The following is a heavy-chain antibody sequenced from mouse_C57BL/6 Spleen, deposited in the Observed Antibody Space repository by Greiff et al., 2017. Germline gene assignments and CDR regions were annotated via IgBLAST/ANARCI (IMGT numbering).Heavy chain of an antibody. CDR2: IYPGSGNT. CDR1: GYTFTDYY. D-gene: IGHD2-1*01. J-gene: IGHJ4*01. Sequence: QVQLKESGAELVRPGASVKLSCKASGYTFTDYYINWVKQRPGQGLEWIARIYPGSGNTYYNEKFKGKATLTAEKSSSTAYMQLSSLTSEDSAVYFCARSYGNYAMDYWGQGTSVTVSS. V-gene: IGHV1-76*01. CDR3: ARSYGNYAMDY.